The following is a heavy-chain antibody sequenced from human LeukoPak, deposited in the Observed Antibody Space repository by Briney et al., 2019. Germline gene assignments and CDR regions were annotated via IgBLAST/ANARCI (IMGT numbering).Heavy chain of an antibody. CDR2: ISAYNSNT. V-gene: IGHV1-18*04. J-gene: IGHJ4*02. D-gene: IGHD4-17*01. Sequence: ASVKVSCKASGYTFTIYGISWVRQAPGQGLEWMGWISAYNSNTNYAQKLQGRVTMTTDTSTSTAYMELRSLRSDDTAVYYCARDATVTNFDYWGQGTLVTVSS. CDR3: ARDATVTNFDY. CDR1: GYTFTIYG.